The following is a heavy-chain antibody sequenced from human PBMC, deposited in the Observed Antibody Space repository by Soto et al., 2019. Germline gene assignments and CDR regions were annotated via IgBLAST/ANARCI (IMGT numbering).Heavy chain of an antibody. J-gene: IGHJ4*02. D-gene: IGHD5-12*01. Sequence: LRLSCAASGFTFSSYGMHWVRQAPGKGLEWVAVIWYDGSNKYFADSVKGRFTISRDNSKNTLYLQMTSLRAEDTAVYYCARWSGYHETYYFDYWGQGTLVTVSS. CDR3: ARWSGYHETYYFDY. CDR1: GFTFSSYG. V-gene: IGHV3-33*01. CDR2: IWYDGSNK.